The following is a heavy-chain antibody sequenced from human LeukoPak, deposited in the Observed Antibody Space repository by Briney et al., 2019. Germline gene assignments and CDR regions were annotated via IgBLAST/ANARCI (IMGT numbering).Heavy chain of an antibody. J-gene: IGHJ4*02. V-gene: IGHV3-7*01. CDR1: GFTFSNYW. CDR3: ASTNSLDN. Sequence: GGSLRLSCAASGFTFSNYWMNWVRQAPGKGLEWVANIKQDGSAKFYVVSVKGRFTISRDNAKNSLYLQMDSLRVDDTAVYYCASTNSLDNWGQGTLVTVSS. CDR2: IKQDGSAK. D-gene: IGHD2-8*01.